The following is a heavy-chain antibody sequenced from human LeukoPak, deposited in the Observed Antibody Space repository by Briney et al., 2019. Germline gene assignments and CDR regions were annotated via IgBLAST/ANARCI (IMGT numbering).Heavy chain of an antibody. Sequence: PGGSLRLSCAASGFTFSSYAMHWVRQAPGKGLEWVAVISYDGSNKYYADSVKGRFTISRDNSKNTLYLQMNSLRAEDTAVYYCARDAITVTTGYFDLWGRGTLVTVSS. D-gene: IGHD4-17*01. CDR3: ARDAITVTTGYFDL. V-gene: IGHV3-30-3*01. CDR1: GFTFSSYA. J-gene: IGHJ2*01. CDR2: ISYDGSNK.